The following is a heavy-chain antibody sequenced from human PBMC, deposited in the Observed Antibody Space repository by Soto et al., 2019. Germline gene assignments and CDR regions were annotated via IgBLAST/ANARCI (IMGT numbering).Heavy chain of an antibody. Sequence: ASVKVSCKASGYTFTGYYIHWVRQAPGQGLEWMGWINPNSGGTNYAQKFQGRVTMTRDTSISTAYMELSRLRSDDTAVYYCARDHCSSTSCYRGDNRFDPWGQGTLVTVSS. CDR2: INPNSGGT. CDR1: GYTFTGYY. J-gene: IGHJ5*02. D-gene: IGHD2-2*01. CDR3: ARDHCSSTSCYRGDNRFDP. V-gene: IGHV1-2*02.